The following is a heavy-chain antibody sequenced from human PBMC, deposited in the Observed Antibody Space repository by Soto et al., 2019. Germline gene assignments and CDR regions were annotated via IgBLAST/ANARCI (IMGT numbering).Heavy chain of an antibody. CDR3: ARVAYYYFWSAHGDRFDP. CDR1: GGSISSGDYY. D-gene: IGHD3-3*01. CDR2: IYYNGST. Sequence: PSETLSLTCTVSGGSISSGDYYWNWIRQPPGKGLEWIGNIYYNGSTHYNPSLKSRITISIDTSRTQFSLKLSSVTAADTVVYFCARVAYYYFWSAHGDRFDPWGQGTLVTVSS. J-gene: IGHJ5*02. V-gene: IGHV4-30-4*01.